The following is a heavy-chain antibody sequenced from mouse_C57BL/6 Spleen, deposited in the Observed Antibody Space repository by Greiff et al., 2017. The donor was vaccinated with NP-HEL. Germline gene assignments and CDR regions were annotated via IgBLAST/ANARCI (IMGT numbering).Heavy chain of an antibody. CDR2: IWGDGST. CDR3: AAPYYYGSSCFAY. D-gene: IGHD1-1*01. Sequence: VKLMESGPGLVAPSQSLSITCTASGFSLTSYGVSWVRQPPGKGLEWLGVIWGDGSTNYYTALISRLTTSNVNSRSQVFLKLNSLQTNDTATYYCAAPYYYGSSCFAYWGQGTLVTVSA. CDR1: GFSLTSYG. V-gene: IGHV2-3*01. J-gene: IGHJ3*01.